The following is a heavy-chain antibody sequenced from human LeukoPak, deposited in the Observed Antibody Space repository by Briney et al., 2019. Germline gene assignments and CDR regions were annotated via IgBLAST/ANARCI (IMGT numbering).Heavy chain of an antibody. V-gene: IGHV3-66*01. Sequence: GGSLRLSCAASGFTVSSKYMSWLRQAPGKGLEWVSVLYSGGTTYYADSVKGRFTISRDNSKNTLYPQMNSLRAEDTAVYYCAREDSGRDGFDYWGQGTLVTVSS. D-gene: IGHD5-24*01. J-gene: IGHJ4*02. CDR1: GFTVSSKY. CDR3: AREDSGRDGFDY. CDR2: LYSGGTT.